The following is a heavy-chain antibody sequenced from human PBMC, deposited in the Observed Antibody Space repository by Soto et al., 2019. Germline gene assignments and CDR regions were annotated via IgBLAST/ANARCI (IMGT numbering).Heavy chain of an antibody. Sequence: SETLSLTCTVSGGSISSYYWSWIRQPPGKGLEWIGYIYYSGSTNYNPSLKSRVTISVDTSKNQFSLKLSSVTAADTAVYYCARVSYYDILTGPNYFDYWGQGTLVTVSS. CDR1: GGSISSYY. D-gene: IGHD3-9*01. J-gene: IGHJ4*02. CDR2: IYYSGST. V-gene: IGHV4-59*01. CDR3: ARVSYYDILTGPNYFDY.